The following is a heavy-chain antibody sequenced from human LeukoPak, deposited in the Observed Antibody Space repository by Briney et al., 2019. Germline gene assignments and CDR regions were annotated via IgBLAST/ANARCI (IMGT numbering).Heavy chain of an antibody. V-gene: IGHV1-2*02. CDR2: INPNSGGT. CDR3: ARDPSDYSNSNWFDP. D-gene: IGHD4-11*01. J-gene: IGHJ5*02. CDR1: GYTFTGYY. Sequence: ASVKVSCQASGYTFTGYYMHWVRQAPGQGLEWMGWINPNSGGTNYAQKFQGRITMTSDTSISTAYMKLSRLRSDDTAVYYCARDPSDYSNSNWFDPWGQGTLVTVSS.